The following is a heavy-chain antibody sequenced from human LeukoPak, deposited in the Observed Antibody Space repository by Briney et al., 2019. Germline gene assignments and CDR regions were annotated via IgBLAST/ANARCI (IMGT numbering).Heavy chain of an antibody. V-gene: IGHV3-23*01. CDR1: GFTFSSYA. CDR3: AKNVNGGNWYYFDY. CDR2: ISGNGRDT. J-gene: IGHJ4*02. D-gene: IGHD1-20*01. Sequence: GGSLRLSCAASGFTFSSYAMAWVRQAPGKGLEWVSAISGNGRDTYYPDSVRGRFTTSRDNSKNTLYLQMSSLRAEDTAIFYCAKNVNGGNWYYFDYWGQGTLVTVSS.